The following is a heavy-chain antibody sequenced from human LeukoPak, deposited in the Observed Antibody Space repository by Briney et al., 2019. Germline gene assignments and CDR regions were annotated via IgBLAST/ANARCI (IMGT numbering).Heavy chain of an antibody. D-gene: IGHD2-2*01. CDR1: GFTFSSYW. J-gene: IGHJ4*02. CDR2: INSDGSST. CDR3: AREVGYCSSTSCYDYFDY. Sequence: GGSLRLSCAASGFTFSSYWMHWVRQAPGRGLVWVSRINSDGSSTSYADSVKGRFTISRDNAKNTLYLQMNSLRAEDTAVYYCAREVGYCSSTSCYDYFDYWGQGTLVTVSS. V-gene: IGHV3-74*01.